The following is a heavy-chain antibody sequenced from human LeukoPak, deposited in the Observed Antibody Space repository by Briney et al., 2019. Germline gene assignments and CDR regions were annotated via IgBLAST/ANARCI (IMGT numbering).Heavy chain of an antibody. CDR1: GGSISSYY. D-gene: IGHD5-18*01. CDR3: ARALERGYSYGYDYYYYGMDV. J-gene: IGHJ6*02. CDR2: IYTSGST. Sequence: LSETLPLTCTVSGGSISSYYWSWIRQPAGKGLEWIGRIYTSGSTNYNPSLKSRVTMSVDTSKNQFSLKLSSVTAADTAVYYCARALERGYSYGYDYYYYGMDVWGQGTTVTVSS. V-gene: IGHV4-4*07.